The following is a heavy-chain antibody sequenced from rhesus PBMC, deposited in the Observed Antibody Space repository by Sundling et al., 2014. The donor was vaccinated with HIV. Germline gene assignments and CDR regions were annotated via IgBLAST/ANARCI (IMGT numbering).Heavy chain of an antibody. V-gene: IGHV4S13*01. Sequence: QVQLQESGPRQVKPSETLSLTCAVSGGSISGGYYWSWIRQPPGKGLEWIGGIYSNSESTNYNPSLKSRVTISKDTSKNQFSLKLSSVTAADTAVYYCGRVGEDWNYGLDSWGQGVVVTVSS. CDR1: GGSISGGYY. CDR3: GRVGEDWNYGLDS. D-gene: IGHD3-3*01. J-gene: IGHJ6*01. CDR2: IYSNSEST.